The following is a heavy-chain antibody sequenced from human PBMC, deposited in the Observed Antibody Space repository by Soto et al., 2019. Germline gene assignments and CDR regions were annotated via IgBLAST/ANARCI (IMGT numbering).Heavy chain of an antibody. CDR1: GGSITSDPNY. CDR2: ISYSGRT. J-gene: IGHJ3*02. CDR3: ARDHEYDAFDI. Sequence: QVQLQESGPGLVKPSQTLSLTCTVSGGSITSDPNYWSWVRQFPGMGLEWIVYISYSGRTYYNPPLMSRVTISMDTSKNQFFLKLSSVTAADTAVYYCARDHEYDAFDIWGQGTMVTVSA. V-gene: IGHV4-31*03.